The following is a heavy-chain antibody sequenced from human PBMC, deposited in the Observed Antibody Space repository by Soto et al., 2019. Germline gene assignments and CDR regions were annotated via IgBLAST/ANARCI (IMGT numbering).Heavy chain of an antibody. CDR3: ARGNLFDYYYGMDV. J-gene: IGHJ6*02. CDR2: MNPSSGNT. Sequence: QVQLVQSGAEVKKPGASVKVSCKASGYTFTSYDINWVRQATGQGLEWMGWMNPSSGNTGYAQKFQGRVTMTRNTSIGTAYMELSSLRSEDTAVYYCARGNLFDYYYGMDVWGQGTTVTVSS. CDR1: GYTFTSYD. D-gene: IGHD3-3*01. V-gene: IGHV1-8*01.